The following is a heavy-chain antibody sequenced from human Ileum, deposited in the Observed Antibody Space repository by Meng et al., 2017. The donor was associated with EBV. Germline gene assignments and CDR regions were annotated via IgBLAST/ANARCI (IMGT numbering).Heavy chain of an antibody. D-gene: IGHD4-17*01. CDR3: ARENYGSDY. CDR1: GFTLGDYY. CDR2: IDSGSTTI. J-gene: IGHJ4*02. Sequence: GELVESGVGLVKPGGSLRLSCVASGFTLGDYYMGWTRQAPGKGLEWISYIDSGSTTINYADSVKGRFTISRDNAMNTLYLEMNYLRADDTAVYYCARENYGSDYWGQGTLVTVSS. V-gene: IGHV3-11*01.